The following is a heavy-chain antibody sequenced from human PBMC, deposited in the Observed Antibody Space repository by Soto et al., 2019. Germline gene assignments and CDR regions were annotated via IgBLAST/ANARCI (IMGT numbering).Heavy chain of an antibody. D-gene: IGHD5-12*01. V-gene: IGHV1-3*05. CDR2: INAGNGNT. CDR3: ATSYSAYDYHYYYGMDV. CDR1: GYTFTNYA. Sequence: QVQLVQSGAEEKKPGASVKVSCKASGYTFTNYAILWVRQAHGQRLEWMGWINAGNGNTKYSQKFQGRVTITRDTSASTAYMELSSLRSEDTAVYYCATSYSAYDYHYYYGMDVWGQGTTVTVSS. J-gene: IGHJ6*02.